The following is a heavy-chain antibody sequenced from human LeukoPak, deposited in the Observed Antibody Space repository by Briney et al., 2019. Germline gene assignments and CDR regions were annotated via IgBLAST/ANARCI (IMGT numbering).Heavy chain of an antibody. V-gene: IGHV3-23*01. J-gene: IGHJ4*02. D-gene: IGHD5-12*01. CDR2: ISGSGRST. CDR1: GFTFTSYA. Sequence: GGSLRLSCAASGFTFTSYAINWVRQAPGKGLEWVSGISGSGRSTYYANSVKGRFTISRDNSKNTLSLQVNSLRAEDTAVYYCAKDQGGYDYDGYVHYFDYWGQGTLVTVSS. CDR3: AKDQGGYDYDGYVHYFDY.